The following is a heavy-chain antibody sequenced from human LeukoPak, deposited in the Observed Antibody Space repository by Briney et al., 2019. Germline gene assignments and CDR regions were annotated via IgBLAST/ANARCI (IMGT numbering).Heavy chain of an antibody. V-gene: IGHV4-39*01. CDR3: ASRNDILTGYVFDF. D-gene: IGHD3-9*01. CDR2: IYYSGST. Sequence: SETLSLTCTVSGGSVSSSIYYWGWIRQPPGKGLEWIGSIYYSGSTSYNPSLKSRVTISVDTSKNQFSLKLTSVTAADAAVYYCASRNDILTGYVFDFWGQGTLVTVSS. CDR1: GGSVSSSIYY. J-gene: IGHJ4*02.